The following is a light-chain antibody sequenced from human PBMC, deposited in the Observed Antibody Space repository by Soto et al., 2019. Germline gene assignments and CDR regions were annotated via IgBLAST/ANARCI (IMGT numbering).Light chain of an antibody. CDR1: QGISSY. CDR3: QQYYSYPRT. J-gene: IGKJ1*01. CDR2: AAS. Sequence: AIRMTQSPSSFSASTGDRVTITCRASQGISSYLAWYQQKPGKAPKLLIYAASTLQSGVPSRFSGSGYVTDFTLTINRLQSEDFASYYCQQYYSYPRTFGQGTKVEIK. V-gene: IGKV1-8*01.